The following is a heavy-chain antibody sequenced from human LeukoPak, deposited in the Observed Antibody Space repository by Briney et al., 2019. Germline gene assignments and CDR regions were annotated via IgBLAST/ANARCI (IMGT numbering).Heavy chain of an antibody. CDR2: IYYSGST. J-gene: IGHJ3*02. V-gene: IGHV4-39*01. CDR3: AGYSSGWYYAPDAFDI. CDR1: GGSFSSSSYY. Sequence: PSETLSLTCTASGGSFSSSSYYWGWIRQPPGKGLEWFGSIYYSGSTYYNPSLKSRVTISVDTSKNQFSLKLSSVTAADTAVYYCAGYSSGWYYAPDAFDIWGQGTMVTVSS. D-gene: IGHD6-19*01.